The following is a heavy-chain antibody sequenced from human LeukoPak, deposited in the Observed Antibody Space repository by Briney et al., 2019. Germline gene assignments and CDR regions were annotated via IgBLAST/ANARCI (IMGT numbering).Heavy chain of an antibody. V-gene: IGHV4-34*01. CDR1: WGSFTSYY. CDR2: INHSASA. CDR3: ARRGGYRSSTSCFNWFDP. D-gene: IGHD2-2*01. Sequence: PSETLSLTCAVYWGSFTSYYWRWIHQPPGKGLYWIGEINHSASANYNPSLKSRVTISVDTSKNQLTLKLSSVTSATAADYDCARRGGYRSSTSCFNWFDPWGQGTLVTVSS. J-gene: IGHJ5*02.